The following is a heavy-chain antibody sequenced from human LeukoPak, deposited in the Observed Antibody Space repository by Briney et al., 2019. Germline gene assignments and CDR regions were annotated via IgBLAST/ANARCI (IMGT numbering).Heavy chain of an antibody. CDR3: ARVNDYGDSKIDY. V-gene: IGHV4-59*01. CDR2: IYYSGST. CDR1: GGSISSYY. D-gene: IGHD4-17*01. Sequence: SETLSLTCTVSGGSISSYYWSWIRQPPGKGLEWIGYIYYSGSTNYNPSLKSRVTISVDTSKNQFSLKLSSVTAADTAVYYCARVNDYGDSKIDYWGQGTLVIVSS. J-gene: IGHJ4*02.